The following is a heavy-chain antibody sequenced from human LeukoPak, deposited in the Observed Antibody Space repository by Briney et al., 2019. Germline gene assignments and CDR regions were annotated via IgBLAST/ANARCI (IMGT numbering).Heavy chain of an antibody. J-gene: IGHJ4*02. V-gene: IGHV1-18*01. CDR3: ARDKFERIYCSSTSCYPFDY. CDR2: ISAHNGNT. D-gene: IGHD2-2*01. CDR1: GYTFTSYG. Sequence: GASVKVSCKASGYTFTSYGISWVRQAPGQGLEWMGWISAHNGNTNYAQKLQGRVTRTTDTSTSTAYMELRSLRSDDTAVYYCARDKFERIYCSSTSCYPFDYWGQGTLVTVSS.